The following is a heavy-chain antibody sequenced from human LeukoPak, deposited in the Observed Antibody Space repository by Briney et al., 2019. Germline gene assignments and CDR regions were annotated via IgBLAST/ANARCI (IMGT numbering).Heavy chain of an antibody. CDR1: GFTFSSYA. V-gene: IGHV3-23*01. D-gene: IGHD3-16*02. CDR2: ISGSGGST. J-gene: IGHJ4*02. CDR3: AKEGLNYDYVWGSYRPFDY. Sequence: PGGSLRLSCAASGFTFSSYAMSWVRQAPGKGLEWVSAISGSGGSTYYADSVKGRFTISRDNSKNTLYLQMNSLRAEDTAVYYCAKEGLNYDYVWGSYRPFDYWGQGTLVTVSS.